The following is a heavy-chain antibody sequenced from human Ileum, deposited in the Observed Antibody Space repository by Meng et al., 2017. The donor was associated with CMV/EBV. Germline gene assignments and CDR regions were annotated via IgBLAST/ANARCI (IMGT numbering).Heavy chain of an antibody. CDR2: INPSGYST. Sequence: ASVKVSCKASGYTFTAYPIHWVRQAPGQGLEWMALINPSGYSTTYAQKFQGRVTVTTDTSARTVQLQVRGLRSEDTAVYYCVRDGGTYRTAATGGYDFYYYGLDVWGQGTTVTVSS. J-gene: IGHJ6*02. V-gene: IGHV1-46*01. D-gene: IGHD1-14*01. CDR1: GYTFTAYP. CDR3: VRDGGTYRTAATGGYDFYYYGLDV.